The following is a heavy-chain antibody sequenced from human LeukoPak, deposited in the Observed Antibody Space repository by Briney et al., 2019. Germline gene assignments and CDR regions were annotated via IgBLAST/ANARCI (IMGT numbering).Heavy chain of an antibody. CDR1: GFTFSSYG. CDR3: AKDPPGGDFWSGYYYYDY. Sequence: GGSLRLSCAASGFTFSSYGMHWVRQAPGKGLEGVAFIRYDGSNKYYADSVKGRFTISRDNSKNTLYLQMNSLRAEDTAVYYCAKDPPGGDFWSGYYYYDYWGQGTLVTVSS. D-gene: IGHD3-3*01. CDR2: IRYDGSNK. J-gene: IGHJ4*02. V-gene: IGHV3-30*02.